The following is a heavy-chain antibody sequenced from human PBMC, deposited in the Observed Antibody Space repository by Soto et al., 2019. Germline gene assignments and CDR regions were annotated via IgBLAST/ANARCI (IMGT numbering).Heavy chain of an antibody. D-gene: IGHD2-15*01. CDR3: AKDQYCSGGSCYWTN. V-gene: IGHV3-23*01. CDR1: GFTFSSYT. CDR2: ISGSGGTT. J-gene: IGHJ4*02. Sequence: EVQLLESGGGLVQPGGSLRLSCAASGFTFSSYTMSWVRQTPGKGLECVSAISGSGGTTYYADSVKGRFTISRDNSKNTVYVQMNSLRAEDTAVYYCAKDQYCSGGSCYWTNWGQGTLVTVSS.